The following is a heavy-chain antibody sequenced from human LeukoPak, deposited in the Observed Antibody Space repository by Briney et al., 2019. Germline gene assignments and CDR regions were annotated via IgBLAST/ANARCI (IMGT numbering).Heavy chain of an antibody. Sequence: GGSLRLSCAASGFTFSSYAMSWVRQAPGKGLEWVSAISISGGGTYYADSVKGRFTISRDNSKNTLYLQMNRLTAEDTAVYYCAKGGGSYHFDYWGQGTLVTVSS. CDR2: ISISGGGT. J-gene: IGHJ4*02. CDR3: AKGGGSYHFDY. D-gene: IGHD1-26*01. V-gene: IGHV3-23*01. CDR1: GFTFSSYA.